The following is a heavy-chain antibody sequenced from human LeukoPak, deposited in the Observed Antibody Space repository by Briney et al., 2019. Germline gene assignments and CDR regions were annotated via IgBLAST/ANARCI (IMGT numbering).Heavy chain of an antibody. D-gene: IGHD6-13*01. Sequence: GGSLSFSCAASGFTFSSNAMSWLRQAPGKGREWFSAISGSGGSTYYAVSVKGRFTISRDNSKNTLYLKMNSLRATATAFFSCARYSSSWYSPFDYWGQGTLVTVSS. CDR1: GFTFSSNA. CDR3: ARYSSSWYSPFDY. V-gene: IGHV3-23*01. J-gene: IGHJ4*02. CDR2: ISGSGGST.